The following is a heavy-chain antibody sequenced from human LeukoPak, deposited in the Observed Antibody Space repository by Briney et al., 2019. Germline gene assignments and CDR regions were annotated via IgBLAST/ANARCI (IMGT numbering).Heavy chain of an antibody. J-gene: IGHJ4*02. D-gene: IGHD2-15*01. CDR3: ARAPEVVAATWDY. Sequence: GGSLRLSCAASGFTFDDYAMHWVRQAPGKGLEWVAVISYDGSNKYYADSVKGRFTISRDNSKNTLYLQMNSLRAEDTAVYYCARAPEVVAATWDYWGQGTLVTVSS. CDR2: ISYDGSNK. CDR1: GFTFDDYA. V-gene: IGHV3-30*04.